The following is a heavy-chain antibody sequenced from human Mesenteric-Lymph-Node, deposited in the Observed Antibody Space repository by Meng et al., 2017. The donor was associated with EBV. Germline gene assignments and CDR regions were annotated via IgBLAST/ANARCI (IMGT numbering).Heavy chain of an antibody. D-gene: IGHD6-13*01. J-gene: IGHJ5*02. CDR2: IKPSVGST. V-gene: IGHV1-46*01. Sequence: QVKGVKSGSEVGKPGATVRLSCKSSGYSVTTYNIHWVRQAPGQGLQWMGLIKPSVGSTTYAQRFQGRVTMTRDTSTSTVYMELSSLRSDDTAVYYCAKEATYSSSWYRWFDPWGQGTLVTVSS. CDR1: GYSVTTYN. CDR3: AKEATYSSSWYRWFDP.